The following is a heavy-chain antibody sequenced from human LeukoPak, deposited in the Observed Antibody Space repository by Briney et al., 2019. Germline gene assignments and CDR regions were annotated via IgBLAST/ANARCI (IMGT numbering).Heavy chain of an antibody. CDR1: GYTFTSYG. CDR2: ISAYNGNT. D-gene: IGHD3-16*02. V-gene: IGHV1-18*01. J-gene: IGHJ4*02. Sequence: ASVKVSCKASGYTFTSYGISWVRQAPGQGLEWMGWISAYNGNTNYAQKLQGRVTMTTDTSTSTAYMEVRSLRPDDTAVYYCARAGPRDPVYDYVWGSYRSYYFDYWGQGTLVTVSS. CDR3: ARAGPRDPVYDYVWGSYRSYYFDY.